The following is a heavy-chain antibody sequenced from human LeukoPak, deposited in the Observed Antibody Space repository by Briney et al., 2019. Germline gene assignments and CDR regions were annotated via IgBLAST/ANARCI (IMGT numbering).Heavy chain of an antibody. D-gene: IGHD3-22*01. J-gene: IGHJ4*02. CDR3: VRGGKYYYDSNGYYPHFDY. CDR2: IKQDGSEN. Sequence: GGSLRLSCAASGFPFSVYWMSWVRQAPGKGLEWVAHIKQDGSENTYMDSVKGRFTISRDNAENSFSLQMSSLRVEDTAVYYCVRGGKYYYDSNGYYPHFDYWGRGTLVTVSS. CDR1: GFPFSVYW. V-gene: IGHV3-7*01.